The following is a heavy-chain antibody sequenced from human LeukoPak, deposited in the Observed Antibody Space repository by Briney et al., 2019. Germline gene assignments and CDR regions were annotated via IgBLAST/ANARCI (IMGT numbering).Heavy chain of an antibody. J-gene: IGHJ4*02. V-gene: IGHV1-69*05. CDR3: ARGFNYGSGSYGH. D-gene: IGHD3-10*01. Sequence: SVKVSCKASGGTFSSYAISWVRQAPGQGLEWMGRIIPIFGTANYAQKFQGRVTITTDESTSTAYMELSSLGSEDTAVYYCARGFNYGSGSYGHWGQGTLVTVSS. CDR2: IIPIFGTA. CDR1: GGTFSSYA.